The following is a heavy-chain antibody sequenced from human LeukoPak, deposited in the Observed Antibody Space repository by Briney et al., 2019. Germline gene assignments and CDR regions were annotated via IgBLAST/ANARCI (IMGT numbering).Heavy chain of an antibody. CDR3: ARGADGVSSNSRGWFDP. D-gene: IGHD2-15*01. Sequence: SETLSLTCAVSGGSINIYYWSWIRKPAGKGLEWIGRIYTSGSTNYNPSLKTRVTMSVDTSKNQFSLKLSSVTAADTAVYSCARGADGVSSNSRGWFDPWGQGTLVTVSS. V-gene: IGHV4-4*07. CDR1: GGSINIYY. J-gene: IGHJ5*02. CDR2: IYTSGST.